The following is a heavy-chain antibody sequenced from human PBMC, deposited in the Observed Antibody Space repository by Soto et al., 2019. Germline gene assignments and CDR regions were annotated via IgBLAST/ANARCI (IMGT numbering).Heavy chain of an antibody. CDR3: AREAGSGYQNFDY. CDR2: ISSSGSTI. V-gene: IGHV3-48*03. CDR1: GFTFSSYE. D-gene: IGHD5-12*01. Sequence: QTGGSLRLSCAASGFTFSSYEMNWVRQAPGKGLEWVSYISSSGSTIYYADSVKGRFTISRDNAKNSLYLQMNSLRAEDTAVYYCAREAGSGYQNFDYWGQGTLVTVSS. J-gene: IGHJ4*02.